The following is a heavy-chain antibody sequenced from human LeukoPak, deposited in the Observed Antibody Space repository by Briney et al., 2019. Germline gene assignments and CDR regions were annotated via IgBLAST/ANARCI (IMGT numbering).Heavy chain of an antibody. V-gene: IGHV4-39*01. CDR1: GGSISSSSYY. Sequence: PSETLSLTCTVSGGSISSSSYYWGWIRQPPGTGLEWIGSIYYSGSTYYNPSLKSRVTISVDTSKNQFSLKLSSVTAADTAVYYCARLRSLDYGSYYFDYWGQGTLVTVSS. CDR3: ARLRSLDYGSYYFDY. J-gene: IGHJ4*02. D-gene: IGHD4-17*01. CDR2: IYYSGST.